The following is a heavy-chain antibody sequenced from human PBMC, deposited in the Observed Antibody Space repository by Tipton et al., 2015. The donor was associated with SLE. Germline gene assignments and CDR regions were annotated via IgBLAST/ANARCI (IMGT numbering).Heavy chain of an antibody. Sequence: QLVQSGADVTEPGESLKISCKGSGYTFTRYWIAWVRQMPGKRLEWMWIIYPDDSDTTYSPSFQGQVTISADRSISTGYLQWTSLKTADTAMYYCARDLYGYGYHFDYWGQGTLVTVSS. D-gene: IGHD5-18*01. CDR2: IYPDDSDT. CDR1: GYTFTRYW. J-gene: IGHJ4*02. V-gene: IGHV5-51*01. CDR3: ARDLYGYGYHFDY.